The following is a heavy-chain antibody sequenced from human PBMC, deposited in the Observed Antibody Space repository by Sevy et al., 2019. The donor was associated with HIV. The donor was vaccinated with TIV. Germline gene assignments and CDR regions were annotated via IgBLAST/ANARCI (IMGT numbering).Heavy chain of an antibody. CDR1: GYSFTSYG. J-gene: IGHJ5*02. CDR2: ISAYNGNT. V-gene: IGHV1-18*01. CDR3: ARDKAYYSGSGSFYSHYNWFDP. D-gene: IGHD3-10*01. Sequence: ASVKVSCKASGYSFTSYGITWVRQAPGQGLEWMGWISAYNGNTNDAQKFQGRVTMTTETSTSTAYMELRSLRSDDTAGYYCARDKAYYSGSGSFYSHYNWFDPWGQGTLVTVSS.